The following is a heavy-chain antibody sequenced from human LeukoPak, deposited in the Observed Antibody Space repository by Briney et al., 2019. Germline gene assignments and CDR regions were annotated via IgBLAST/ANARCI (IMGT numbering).Heavy chain of an antibody. Sequence: GGSLRLSCAASGFTFSTYSMNWVRQAPGKGLEWVSSISSNNRYIYYADSVKGRFTISRDSSKNTLYLQMNSLRAEDTAVYYCLRDLNWSLDQWGQGTLVTVSS. CDR1: GFTFSTYS. V-gene: IGHV3-21*01. CDR2: ISSNNRYI. J-gene: IGHJ4*02. CDR3: LRDLNWSLDQ. D-gene: IGHD1-20*01.